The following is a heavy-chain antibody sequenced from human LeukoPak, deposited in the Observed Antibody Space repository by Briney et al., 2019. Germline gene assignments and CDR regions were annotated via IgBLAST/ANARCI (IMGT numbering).Heavy chain of an antibody. CDR3: ARASLEGLSFDY. CDR1: GGSISSYY. J-gene: IGHJ4*02. CDR2: IYYSGST. D-gene: IGHD2/OR15-2a*01. V-gene: IGHV4-59*08. Sequence: PSETLSLTCTVSGGSISSYYWSWIRQPPGKGLEWIGYIYYSGSTNYNPSLKSRVTISVDTSKNQFSLKLSSVTAADTAVYYCARASLEGLSFDYWGQGTLVTVSS.